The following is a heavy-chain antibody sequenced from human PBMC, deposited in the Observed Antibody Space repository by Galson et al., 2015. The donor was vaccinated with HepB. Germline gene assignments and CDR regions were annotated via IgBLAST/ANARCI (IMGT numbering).Heavy chain of an antibody. CDR2: IKGGGDT. CDR3: AKTDSIYIRRPFDL. D-gene: IGHD3-22*01. Sequence: SLRLSCAASGFTFSSYTVGWVRQAPGKGLEWVSGIKGGGDTYYADSVKGRFSISRDNSKNTLYLQMNSLRAEDTAVYHCAKTDSIYIRRPFDLWGQGTMVTVSS. CDR1: GFTFSSYT. V-gene: IGHV3-23*01. J-gene: IGHJ3*01.